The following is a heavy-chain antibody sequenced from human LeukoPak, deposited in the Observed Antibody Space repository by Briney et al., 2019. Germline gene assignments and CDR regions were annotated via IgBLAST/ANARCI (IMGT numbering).Heavy chain of an antibody. J-gene: IGHJ6*02. CDR1: GFTFSTYG. CDR2: ISGGGGST. D-gene: IGHD2-2*01. V-gene: IGHV3-23*01. Sequence: QSGGSLRLSCAASGFTFSTYGMHWVRQAPGKGLEWVSAISGGGGSTYYADSVKGRFTISRDNSKNTLFLQMNSLRAEDTAVYYCAKRYCTGTSCSYYYYYGMDVWGQGTTVTVSS. CDR3: AKRYCTGTSCSYYYYYGMDV.